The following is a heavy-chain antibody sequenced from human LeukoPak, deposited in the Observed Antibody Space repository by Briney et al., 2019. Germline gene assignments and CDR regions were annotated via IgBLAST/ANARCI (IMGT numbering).Heavy chain of an antibody. Sequence: SETLSLTCTVSGGSISSSSYYWGWIRQPPGKGLEWIGSIYYSGSIYYNPSLKSRVTISVDTSKNQFSLKLSSVTAADTAVYYCARLVNYDFWSGYYTRIWGEPRQIDYWGQGTLVTVSS. J-gene: IGHJ4*02. V-gene: IGHV4-39*01. CDR3: ARLVNYDFWSGYYTRIWGEPRQIDY. D-gene: IGHD3-3*01. CDR1: GGSISSSSYY. CDR2: IYYSGSI.